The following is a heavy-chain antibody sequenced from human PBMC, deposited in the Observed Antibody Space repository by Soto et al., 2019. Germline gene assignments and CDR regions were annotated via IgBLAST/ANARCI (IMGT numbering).Heavy chain of an antibody. CDR3: AGTGTTRDYYYYGMDV. V-gene: IGHV1-69*06. CDR2: IIPIFGTA. Sequence: SVKVSCKASGGTFSSYSISWVRQAPGQGLECMGGIIPIFGTANDAQKFQGRVTITADKSTSTAYMELSSLRSEDTAVYYCAGTGTTRDYYYYGMDVWGQGTTVTVSS. D-gene: IGHD1-1*01. CDR1: GGTFSSYS. J-gene: IGHJ6*02.